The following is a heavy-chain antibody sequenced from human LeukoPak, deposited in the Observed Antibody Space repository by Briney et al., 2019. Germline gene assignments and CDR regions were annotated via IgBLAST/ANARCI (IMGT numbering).Heavy chain of an antibody. D-gene: IGHD1-26*01. CDR3: ARGYSGCFHY. CDR2: INTGSGNT. CDR1: GYTFTSYG. J-gene: IGHJ4*02. Sequence: GASVKVSCKASGYTFTSYGISWVRQAPGQGLEWMGWINTGSGNTKYSQRFQDRVTITMDTSASTVYMEMNDLGSEDTAVYYCARGYSGCFHYWGQGALVTVSS. V-gene: IGHV1-3*04.